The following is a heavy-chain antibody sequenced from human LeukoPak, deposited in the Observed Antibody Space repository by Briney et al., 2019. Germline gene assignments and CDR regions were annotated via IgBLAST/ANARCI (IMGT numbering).Heavy chain of an antibody. J-gene: IGHJ4*02. V-gene: IGHV4-39*01. CDR1: GGSISSSRYY. CDR3: ARLRTYCSSSSCFLYVFDY. Sequence: TSETLSLTCTVSGGSISSSRYYWGWIRQPPGQGLEWIGSIYYSGSAHYNPSLKSRVTISVDTSKNQFSLKLSSVTAADTAVYYCARLRTYCSSSSCFLYVFDYWGQGTLVTVSS. CDR2: IYYSGSA. D-gene: IGHD2-2*01.